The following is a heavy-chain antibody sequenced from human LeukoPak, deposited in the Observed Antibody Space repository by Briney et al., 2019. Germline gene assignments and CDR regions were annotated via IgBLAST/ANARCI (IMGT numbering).Heavy chain of an antibody. J-gene: IGHJ4*02. CDR1: GFTFSSYW. CDR3: ARGSAVDY. Sequence: GGSLRLSCAASGFTFSSYWMDWVRQAPGKGLVWVSRINIDGSSTTYADSVKGRFTISRDNAKNTLYLQMNSLRDEDTAVYYCARGSAVDYWGQGTLVTVSS. CDR2: INIDGSST. V-gene: IGHV3-74*01.